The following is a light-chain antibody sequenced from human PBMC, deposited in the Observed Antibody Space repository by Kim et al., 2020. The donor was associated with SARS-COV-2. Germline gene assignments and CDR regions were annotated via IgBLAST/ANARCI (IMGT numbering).Light chain of an antibody. CDR3: QRRSKWHPSIT. V-gene: IGKV3-11*01. CDR2: DAS. Sequence: EIVLTQSPATLSLSPGERATLSCRASQSVSIYLAWYQQKPGQAPRLLIYDASNRATGIPARFSGSGSGTDFTLTISSLEPEDFAVYYCQRRSKWHPSITFGQGTRMEIK. CDR1: QSVSIY. J-gene: IGKJ5*01.